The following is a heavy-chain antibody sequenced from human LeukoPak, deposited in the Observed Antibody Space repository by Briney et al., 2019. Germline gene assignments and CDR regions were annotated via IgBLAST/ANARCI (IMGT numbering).Heavy chain of an antibody. J-gene: IGHJ2*01. V-gene: IGHV4-59*08. CDR3: ARHVRGYRYQLPSGYFDL. D-gene: IGHD2-2*01. Sequence: SETLSLTCTVSGGSISGYYWSWIRQPPGKGLQFIGYIHYTGSTNYNPSLESPVTLSVDTSKNQFSLKLRSVTAADTAVYYCARHVRGYRYQLPSGYFDLWGRGTLVTVSS. CDR1: GGSISGYY. CDR2: IHYTGST.